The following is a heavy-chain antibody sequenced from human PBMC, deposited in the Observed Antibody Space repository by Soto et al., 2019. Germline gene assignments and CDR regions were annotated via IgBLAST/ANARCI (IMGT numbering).Heavy chain of an antibody. CDR2: ISAHNGNT. CDR1: GGTFSSYG. Sequence: ASVKVSCKASGGTFSSYGITWVRQAPGQGLEWMGWISAHNGNTDYAQKLQGRVTVTRDTSTSTAYMELRSLRSDDTAVYYCARGRYGDYWGQGALVTVSS. V-gene: IGHV1-18*01. CDR3: ARGRYGDY. J-gene: IGHJ4*02. D-gene: IGHD1-1*01.